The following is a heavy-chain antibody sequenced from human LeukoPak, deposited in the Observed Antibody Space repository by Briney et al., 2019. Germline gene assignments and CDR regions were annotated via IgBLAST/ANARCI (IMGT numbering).Heavy chain of an antibody. CDR1: GFTFSSYA. V-gene: IGHV3-23*01. D-gene: IGHD3-22*01. J-gene: IGHJ4*02. Sequence: GGSLRLSWAGSGFTFSSYAMSWVRQAPGKGLEWVSAISGSGGSTYYADSVKGRFTISRDNSKNTLYLQMNSLRAEDTAVYYCAKAPPLYYYDSSGYSREFDYWGQGTLVTVSS. CDR2: ISGSGGST. CDR3: AKAPPLYYYDSSGYSREFDY.